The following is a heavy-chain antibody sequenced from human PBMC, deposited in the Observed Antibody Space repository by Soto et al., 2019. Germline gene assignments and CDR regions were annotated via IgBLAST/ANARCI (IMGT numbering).Heavy chain of an antibody. CDR2: MSPNSGIT. Sequence: GASVKVSCKASVYTFNSYDVNWVRQATGQGLEWMGWMSPNSGITGYAQKFQGRATMTRNTSISTAYMELSSLRSDDTAVYYCARGGVRCSGGNCYSWFDPWGQGTLVTVSS. CDR1: VYTFNSYD. CDR3: ARGGVRCSGGNCYSWFDP. J-gene: IGHJ5*02. V-gene: IGHV1-8*01. D-gene: IGHD2-15*01.